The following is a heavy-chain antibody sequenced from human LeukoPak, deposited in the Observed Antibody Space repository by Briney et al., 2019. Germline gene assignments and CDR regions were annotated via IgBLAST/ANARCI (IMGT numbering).Heavy chain of an antibody. V-gene: IGHV1-18*01. CDR2: ISAYNGNT. D-gene: IGHD4-17*01. CDR3: ARIYGDYEPKDYYYYYYMDV. CDR1: GYTFTSYG. Sequence: GASVKVSCKASGYTFTSYGISWVRQAPGQGLEWMGWISAYNGNTNYAQNLQGRVTMTTDTSTSTAYMELRSLRSDDTAVYYRARIYGDYEPKDYYYYYYMDVWGKGTTVTVSS. J-gene: IGHJ6*03.